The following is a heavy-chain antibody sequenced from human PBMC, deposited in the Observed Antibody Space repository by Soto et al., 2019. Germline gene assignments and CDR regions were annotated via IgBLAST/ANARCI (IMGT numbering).Heavy chain of an antibody. J-gene: IGHJ5*02. CDR1: GFTFGTTD. D-gene: IGHD3-10*01. Sequence: QLLQSGGGLVQPGGSLTLSFAASGFTFGTTDMSWVRQAPGEGLEWVSTIDGSGGITYYAYSVKGRFTISRDNSRNTVYLQMNSLRGDDTALYYCVKNSGWFKTWGQGALVTGAS. CDR3: VKNSGWFKT. V-gene: IGHV3-23*01. CDR2: IDGSGGIT.